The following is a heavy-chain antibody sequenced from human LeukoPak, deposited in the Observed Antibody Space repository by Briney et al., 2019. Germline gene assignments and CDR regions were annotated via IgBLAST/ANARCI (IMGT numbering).Heavy chain of an antibody. CDR1: DHSISSGYY. D-gene: IGHD3-22*01. CDR2: IHHDGIT. Sequence: PSETLSLTCTVSDHSISSGYYWGWIRQPPGKGLEWIGNIHHDGITYYNPSLKSRVTISLDPSKNQFSLKLTSVAAADTALYHCARVHYYDASDYSTSNWFDPWGQGTLVTVSS. J-gene: IGHJ5*02. CDR3: ARVHYYDASDYSTSNWFDP. V-gene: IGHV4-38-2*02.